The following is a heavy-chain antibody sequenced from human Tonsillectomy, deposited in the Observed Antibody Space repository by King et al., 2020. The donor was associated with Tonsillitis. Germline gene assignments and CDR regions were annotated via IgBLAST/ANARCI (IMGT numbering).Heavy chain of an antibody. CDR2: INPNSGGT. CDR1: GYNIIGYY. Sequence: QLVQSGAEVKKPGASVKVSCKASGYNIIGYYMNWVRQAPGQGLEWMGWINPNSGGTSYAQKFQGRVNMTRDTSISTAYMELSRLRSDDTAFYYCATTQSLDHWGQGTLVTVSS. J-gene: IGHJ4*02. CDR3: ATTQSLDH. V-gene: IGHV1-2*02.